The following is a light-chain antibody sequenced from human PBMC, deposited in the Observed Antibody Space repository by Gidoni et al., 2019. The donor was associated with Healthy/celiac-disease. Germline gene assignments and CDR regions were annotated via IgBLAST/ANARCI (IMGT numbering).Light chain of an antibody. J-gene: IGLJ3*02. Sequence: QSVLPQQPSVSGAPGQRVTLSCTGSSSNIGAGYDVHWYQQLPGTAPKLLIYGNSNRPAGVPVRFSGSKSGTSASLAITGLQAEDEADYYCQSYDSSLSGSRVFGGGTKLTVL. V-gene: IGLV1-40*01. CDR3: QSYDSSLSGSRV. CDR2: GNS. CDR1: SSNIGAGYD.